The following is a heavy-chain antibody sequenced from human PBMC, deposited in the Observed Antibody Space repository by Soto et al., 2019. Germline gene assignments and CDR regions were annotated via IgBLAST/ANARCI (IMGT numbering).Heavy chain of an antibody. CDR2: IIPIFGTA. Sequence: GASVKVSCKASGGTFSSYAISWVRQAPGQGLEWMGGIIPIFGTANYAQKFQGRVTVTADESTSTAYMELSSLRSEDTAVYYCVSLQYRGSSSRYDYYGMDVWGQGTTVTVSS. CDR3: VSLQYRGSSSRYDYYGMDV. V-gene: IGHV1-69*13. D-gene: IGHD6-6*01. CDR1: GGTFSSYA. J-gene: IGHJ6*02.